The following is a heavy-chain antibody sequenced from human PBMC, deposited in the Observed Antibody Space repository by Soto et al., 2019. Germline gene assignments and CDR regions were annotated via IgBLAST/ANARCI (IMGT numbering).Heavy chain of an antibody. CDR3: ARARGSVIYALPDAFNI. CDR1: GGTFSNYA. Sequence: QVQLVQSGAEVKKPGSSVKVSCTTSGGTFSNYALSWVRQAPGQGLEWMGAIMPIFGTANYAQKFQGRVTITADESTSTAYMELNSLRSEDTAIYYCARARGSVIYALPDAFNIWGQGTLVTVSS. J-gene: IGHJ3*02. D-gene: IGHD2-8*02. V-gene: IGHV1-69*01. CDR2: IMPIFGTA.